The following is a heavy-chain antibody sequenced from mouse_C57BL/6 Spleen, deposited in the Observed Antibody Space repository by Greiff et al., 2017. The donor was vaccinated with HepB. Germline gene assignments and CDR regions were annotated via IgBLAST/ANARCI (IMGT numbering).Heavy chain of an antibody. CDR3: TRDGYSNSPFYAMDY. Sequence: EVNVVESGEGLVKPGGSLKLSCAASGFTFSSYAMSWVRQTPEKRLEWVAYISSGGDYIYYADTVKGRFTISRDNARNTLYLQMSSLKSEDTAMYYCTRDGYSNSPFYAMDYWGQGTSVTVSS. V-gene: IGHV5-9-1*02. CDR1: GFTFSSYA. J-gene: IGHJ4*01. D-gene: IGHD2-5*01. CDR2: ISSGGDYI.